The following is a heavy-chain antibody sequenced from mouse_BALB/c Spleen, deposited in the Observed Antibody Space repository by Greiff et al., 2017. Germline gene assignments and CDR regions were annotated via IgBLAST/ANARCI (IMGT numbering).Heavy chain of an antibody. J-gene: IGHJ4*01. CDR1: GFTFSSFG. CDR2: ISSGSSTI. D-gene: IGHD2-1*01. V-gene: IGHV5-17*02. CDR3: ARGDGNYESAMDY. Sequence: EVHLVESGGGLVQPGGSRKLSCAASGFTFSSFGMHWVRQAPEKGLEWVAYISSGSSTIYYADTVKGRFTISRDNPKNTLFLQMTSLRSEDTAMYYCARGDGNYESAMDYWGQGTSVTVSS.